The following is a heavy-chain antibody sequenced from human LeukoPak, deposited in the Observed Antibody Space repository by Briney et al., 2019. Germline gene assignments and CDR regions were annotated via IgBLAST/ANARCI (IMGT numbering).Heavy chain of an antibody. Sequence: PSQTLSLTCALSGDSVSSNSAAWNWIRQSPSRGLEWLGRTYYRSKLYNDYAVSVKSRITINPDTSKNQFPLQLTSVTPEATAVYYCARGLAYYYYYYMDVWGKGTTVTVSS. V-gene: IGHV6-1*01. CDR1: GDSVSSNSAA. D-gene: IGHD2-21*01. CDR2: TYYRSKLYN. J-gene: IGHJ6*03. CDR3: ARGLAYYYYYYMDV.